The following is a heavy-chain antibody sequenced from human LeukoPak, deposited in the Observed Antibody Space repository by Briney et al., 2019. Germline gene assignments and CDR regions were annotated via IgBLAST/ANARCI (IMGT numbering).Heavy chain of an antibody. V-gene: IGHV1-18*01. CDR1: GYTFTSYG. D-gene: IGHD6-19*01. CDR3: ASDLYVAVADSPYYYGMDV. J-gene: IGHJ6*02. CDR2: ISAYNGNT. Sequence: GSVKVSCKASGYTFTSYGISWVRQAPGQGLEWMGWISAYNGNTNYAQKLQGRVTMTTDTSTSTAYMELRSLRSDDTAVYYCASDLYVAVADSPYYYGMDVWGQGTTVTVSS.